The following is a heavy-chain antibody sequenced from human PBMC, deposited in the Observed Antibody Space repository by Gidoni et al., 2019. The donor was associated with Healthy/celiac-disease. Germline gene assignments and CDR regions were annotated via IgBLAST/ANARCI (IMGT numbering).Heavy chain of an antibody. CDR3: ATPGIAAAGPLDY. D-gene: IGHD6-13*01. Sequence: QLQLQESGPGLVKPSETLSPTCTVSGGSIISSSSYWGWIRQPPGKGLEWIGSTYYSGSTNYNPSLKSRVTISVDTSKNQFSLKLSSVTAADTAVYYCATPGIAAAGPLDYWGQGTLVTVSS. J-gene: IGHJ4*02. CDR1: GGSIISSSSY. CDR2: TYYSGST. V-gene: IGHV4-39*01.